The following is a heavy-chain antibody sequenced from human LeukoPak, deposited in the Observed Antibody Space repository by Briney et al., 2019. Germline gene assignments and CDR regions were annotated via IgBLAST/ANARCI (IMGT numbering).Heavy chain of an antibody. J-gene: IGHJ4*02. CDR3: ARDPGIPMYYFDP. CDR1: GGSISSSSYY. CDR2: IYYSGST. D-gene: IGHD3-10*01. Sequence: SETLSLTCTVSGGSISSSSYYWGWIRQPPGKGLEWIGSIYYSGSTYYNPSLKSRVTISVDTSKNQFSLKLSSVTAADTAVYYCARDPGIPMYYFDPWGQGTLVTVSS. V-gene: IGHV4-39*07.